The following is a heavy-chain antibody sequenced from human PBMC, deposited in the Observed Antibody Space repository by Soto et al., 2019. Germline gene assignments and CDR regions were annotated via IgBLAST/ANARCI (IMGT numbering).Heavy chain of an antibody. CDR3: AKEGVGRSGGSCSY. D-gene: IGHD2-15*01. V-gene: IGHV3-30*18. Sequence: GGSLRLSCAASGFTFSSYGMHWVRQAPGKGLEWVAVISYDGSNKYYADSVKGRFTISRDNSKNTLYLQMNSLRAEDTAVYYCAKEGVGRSGGSCSYWGQGTLVTVSS. CDR1: GFTFSSYG. CDR2: ISYDGSNK. J-gene: IGHJ4*02.